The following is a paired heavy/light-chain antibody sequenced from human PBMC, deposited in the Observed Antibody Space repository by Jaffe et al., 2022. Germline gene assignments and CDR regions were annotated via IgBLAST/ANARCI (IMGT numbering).Light chain of an antibody. CDR1: SSDIGGYNY. J-gene: IGLJ2*01. CDR2: EVT. CDR3: CSYTGSNNFVV. V-gene: IGLV2-8*01. Sequence: QSALTQPPSASGSPGQSVTISCTGTSSDIGGYNYVSWYQQHPGKAPKLMIYEVTKRPLGVPDRFSGSKSGNTASLTVSGLQAEDEADYYCCSYTGSNNFVVFGGGTKLTVL.
Heavy chain of an antibody. J-gene: IGHJ4*02. Sequence: QVQLQESGPGLVKPSQTLSLTCTVSGGSISTGGYYWNWIRQPAGKGLEWIGRIYTSGSTNYNPSLKSRVTISVDTSKNQFSLKLSSVTAADTAVYYCAGIPGYCSGGSCYSLFDYWGQGTLVTVSS. CDR2: IYTSGST. CDR1: GGSISTGGYY. CDR3: AGIPGYCSGGSCYSLFDY. V-gene: IGHV4-61*02. D-gene: IGHD2-15*01.